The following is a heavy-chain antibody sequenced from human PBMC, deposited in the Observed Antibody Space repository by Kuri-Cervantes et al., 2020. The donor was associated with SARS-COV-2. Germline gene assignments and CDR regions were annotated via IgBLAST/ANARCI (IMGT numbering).Heavy chain of an antibody. CDR3: AKHAMVRGVIITKAGGTDY. CDR1: GFTFSSYA. D-gene: IGHD3-10*01. V-gene: IGHV3-23*01. J-gene: IGHJ4*02. CDR2: ISGSGGST. Sequence: GESLKISCAASGFTFSSYAMSWVRQAPGKGLEWVSAISGSGGSTYYADSVKGRFTISRDNSKNTLYLQMSSLRAEDTAVYYCAKHAMVRGVIITKAGGTDYWGQGTLVTVSS.